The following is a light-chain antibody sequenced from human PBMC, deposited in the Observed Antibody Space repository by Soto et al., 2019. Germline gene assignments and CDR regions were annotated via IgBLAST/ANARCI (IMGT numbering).Light chain of an antibody. Sequence: DIQLTQSPSFLSASVGDRVTISCRASQGISSYLAWYQQKPGKAPKIMIYAESTLQSGVPSRFSGSGSGTEFTLTISNLQPEDFATYYCQKYNSYSWTCGQGTKVDIK. V-gene: IGKV1-9*01. J-gene: IGKJ1*01. CDR2: AES. CDR1: QGISSY. CDR3: QKYNSYSWT.